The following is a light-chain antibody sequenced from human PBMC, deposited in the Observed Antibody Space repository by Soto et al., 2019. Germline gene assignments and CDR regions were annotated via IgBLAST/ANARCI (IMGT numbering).Light chain of an antibody. CDR2: DVS. Sequence: QSVLTQPRSVSGSPGRSVPISCTGTSSDVGAYTYVSWYQQHPGKAPKLIIYDVSERPSGVPDRFSGSKSGNTASLTISDLQAEDEADYYCCSYAGTNWVFGGGTKVTVL. J-gene: IGLJ3*02. CDR3: CSYAGTNWV. V-gene: IGLV2-11*01. CDR1: SSDVGAYTY.